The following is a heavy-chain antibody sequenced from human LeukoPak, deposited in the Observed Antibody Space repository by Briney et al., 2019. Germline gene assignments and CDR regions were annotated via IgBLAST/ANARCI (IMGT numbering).Heavy chain of an antibody. D-gene: IGHD6-13*01. V-gene: IGHV3-53*01. Sequence: GGSLRLSCAASGFTVSSNYMSWVRQAPGKGLEWVSVIYSGGSTYYADSVKGRFTISRDNSKNTLYLQMNSLRAEDTAVYYCARTGRGSSSLYYYGMDAWGQGTTVTVSS. CDR3: ARTGRGSSSLYYYGMDA. CDR2: IYSGGST. CDR1: GFTVSSNY. J-gene: IGHJ6*02.